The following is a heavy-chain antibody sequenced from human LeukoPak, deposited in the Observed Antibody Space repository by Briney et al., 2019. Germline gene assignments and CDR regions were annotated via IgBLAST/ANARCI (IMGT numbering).Heavy chain of an antibody. D-gene: IGHD3-3*01. J-gene: IGHJ4*02. CDR2: IYPGDSDT. V-gene: IGHV5-51*01. CDR1: GYTFSSYW. CDR3: ARQNDFRLDY. Sequence: TGGSLGISCKGSGYTFSSYWIGWVRQMPGKGLEWMGIIYPGDSDTRYSPSLQGQVTISVDTSIGTAYLQWSSLKASDTAIYYCARQNDFRLDYWGQGTLVTVSS.